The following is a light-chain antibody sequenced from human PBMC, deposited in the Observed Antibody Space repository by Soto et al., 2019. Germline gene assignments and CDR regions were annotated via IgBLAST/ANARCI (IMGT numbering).Light chain of an antibody. V-gene: IGKV3-15*01. Sequence: EVVLTQSPATLSVSPGDRATLSCRASQSVSRNLAWYQQKPGQAPRLLIYGASTMATGVPARFSGSGSATEFTLSNSSLQSEDVAVYDCQQYGDWPPETFGQGTKLEI. CDR2: GAS. CDR1: QSVSRN. J-gene: IGKJ2*01. CDR3: QQYGDWPPET.